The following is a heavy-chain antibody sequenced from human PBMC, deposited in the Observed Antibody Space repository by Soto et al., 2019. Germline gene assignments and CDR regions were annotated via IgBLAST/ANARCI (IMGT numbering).Heavy chain of an antibody. D-gene: IGHD1-26*01. V-gene: IGHV3-48*03. Sequence: GGSLRLSCAASGFTFSSYEMNWVRQAPGKGLGWVSYISSSGSTIYYADSVKGRFTISRDNAKNSLYLQMNSLRAEDTAVYYCASFGSYYQDYWGQGTLVTVSS. CDR2: ISSSGSTI. CDR1: GFTFSSYE. J-gene: IGHJ4*02. CDR3: ASFGSYYQDY.